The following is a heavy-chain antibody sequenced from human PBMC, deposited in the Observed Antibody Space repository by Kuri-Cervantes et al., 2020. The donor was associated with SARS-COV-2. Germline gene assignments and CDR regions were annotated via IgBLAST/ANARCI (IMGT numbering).Heavy chain of an antibody. J-gene: IGHJ6*02. CDR3: TRRIYCSGGSCSGGGSYYYYGMDV. V-gene: IGHV3-73*01. Sequence: GGSLRLSCAASGVTFSGSAMHWVRQASGKGLEWVGRIRSKANSYATAYAASVKGRFTISRDDSKNTAYLQMNSLKTEDTAVYYCTRRIYCSGGSCSGGGSYYYYGMDVWGQGTTVTVSS. D-gene: IGHD2-15*01. CDR2: IRSKANSYAT. CDR1: GVTFSGSA.